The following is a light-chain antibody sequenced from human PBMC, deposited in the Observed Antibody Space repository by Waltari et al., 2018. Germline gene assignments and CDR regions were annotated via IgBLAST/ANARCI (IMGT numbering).Light chain of an antibody. CDR1: SSDIGGYPY. J-gene: IGLJ2*01. V-gene: IGLV2-8*01. CDR2: EAS. Sequence: QSALTQPPSASGSPGQSVTISCTGTSSDIGGYPYVSWYQQHPGEAPKLILFEASKRSSGVPDRFSGSKAGNTASLTVSGLQADDEADYYCSSYAGSHTVLLFGGGTKLTVL. CDR3: SSYAGSHTVLL.